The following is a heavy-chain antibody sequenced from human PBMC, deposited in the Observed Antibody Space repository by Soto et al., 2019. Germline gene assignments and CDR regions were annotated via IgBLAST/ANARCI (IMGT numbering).Heavy chain of an antibody. CDR2: IIPIFGTA. Sequence: QVQLVQSGAEVKKPGSSVKVSCKASGGTFGSYAISWVRQAPGQGLEWMGGIIPIFGTANYAQKFQGRVTITADKSTSSAYMELRRLRSEDTAVYYCASPTREWLPPARDYYYGMDVWFQGTTVIVSS. J-gene: IGHJ6*02. CDR3: ASPTREWLPPARDYYYGMDV. D-gene: IGHD3-3*01. V-gene: IGHV1-69*06. CDR1: GGTFGSYA.